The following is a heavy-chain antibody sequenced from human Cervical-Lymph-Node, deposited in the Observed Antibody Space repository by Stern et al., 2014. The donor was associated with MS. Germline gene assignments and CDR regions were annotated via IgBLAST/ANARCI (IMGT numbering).Heavy chain of an antibody. CDR1: GYTFTTYY. Sequence: VQLVESGTDVKKPGASVKVSCKASGYTFTTYYIHWVRQAPGQGLEWMGIINPSSGATSYAQRFQGRVTMTRDTSTSTVHLELSSLRSEDTAVYYCARDSISDSEYFDYWGQGALVTVPS. V-gene: IGHV1-46*01. J-gene: IGHJ4*02. CDR2: INPSSGAT. CDR3: ARDSISDSEYFDY.